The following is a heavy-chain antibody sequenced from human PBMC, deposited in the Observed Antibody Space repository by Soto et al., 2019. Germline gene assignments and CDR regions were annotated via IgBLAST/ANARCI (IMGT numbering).Heavy chain of an antibody. V-gene: IGHV1-18*01. Sequence: ASVKVSCKASGYTFTSYGISWVRQAPGQGLEWMGWISAYNGTANYAQKLQGRVTITTDESTSTAYMELRSLRSEDTAVYYCARAGSSYYDILTDSPRYFDYWGQGTLVTVSS. CDR1: GYTFTSYG. CDR3: ARAGSSYYDILTDSPRYFDY. J-gene: IGHJ4*02. D-gene: IGHD3-9*01. CDR2: ISAYNGTA.